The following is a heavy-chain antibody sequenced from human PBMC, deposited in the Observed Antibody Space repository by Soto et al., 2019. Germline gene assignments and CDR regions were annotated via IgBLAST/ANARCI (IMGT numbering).Heavy chain of an antibody. CDR2: TYYRSKWYN. D-gene: IGHD5-12*01. CDR1: GDSVSSNSAA. Sequence: SQTLSLTCAISGDSVSSNSAAWNWIRQSPSRGLEWLGRTYYRSKWYNDYAVSVRSRITINPDTSKNQFSLQLNSVTPEDTAVYYCARVTIVATIWAFDYWGQGTLVTVSS. V-gene: IGHV6-1*01. J-gene: IGHJ4*02. CDR3: ARVTIVATIWAFDY.